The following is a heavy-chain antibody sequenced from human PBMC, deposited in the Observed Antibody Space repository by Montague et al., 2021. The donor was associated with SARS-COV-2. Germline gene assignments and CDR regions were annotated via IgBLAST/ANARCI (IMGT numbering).Heavy chain of an antibody. CDR3: ARHWGIAAAGT. Sequence: SETLSLTCSVSGGSITDRSYYWGCMRQSPGKGLEWIGAINCSGTTYYNPSLKSRVTISLDTAKNQFSLKMTSVAGADTAVYYCARHWGIAAAGTWGQGTPVTVSS. CDR1: GGSITDRSYY. CDR2: INCSGTT. J-gene: IGHJ4*02. D-gene: IGHD6-13*01. V-gene: IGHV4-39*01.